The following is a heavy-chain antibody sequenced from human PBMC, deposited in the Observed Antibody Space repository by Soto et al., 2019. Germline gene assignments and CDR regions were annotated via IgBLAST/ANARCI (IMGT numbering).Heavy chain of an antibody. J-gene: IGHJ4*02. CDR2: INPSGGST. CDR3: ASPFCSSTSCRLNMFDY. V-gene: IGHV1-46*03. D-gene: IGHD2-2*01. CDR1: GYTFTSYY. Sequence: ASVKVSFKASGYTFTSYYMHWVRQAPGQGLEWMGIINPSGGSTSYAQKFQGRVTMTRDTSTSTVYMELSSLRSEDTAVCYCASPFCSSTSCRLNMFDYWGQGTLVTVSS.